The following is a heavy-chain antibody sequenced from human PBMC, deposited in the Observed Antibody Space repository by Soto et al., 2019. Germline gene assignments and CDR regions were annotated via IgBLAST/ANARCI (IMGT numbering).Heavy chain of an antibody. CDR1: GFTFSSYS. CDR3: ARTSTYCSSNSCYSY. D-gene: IGHD2-2*01. CDR2: ISSSSSTI. J-gene: IGHJ4*02. V-gene: IGHV3-48*01. Sequence: GGSLRLSCAASGFTFSSYSMNWVRQAPGKGLEWVSHISSSSSTIYYADSVKGRFTISRDNAENSLYLQMNSLRAEDTAVYYCARTSTYCSSNSCYSYWGQGNLVPVSS.